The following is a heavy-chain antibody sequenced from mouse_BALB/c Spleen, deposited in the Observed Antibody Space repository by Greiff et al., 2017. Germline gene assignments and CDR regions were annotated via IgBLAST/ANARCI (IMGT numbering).Heavy chain of an antibody. Sequence: EVHLVESGGGLVQPGGSRKLSCAASGFTFSSFGMHWVRQAPEKGLEWVAYISSGSSTIYYADTVKGRFTISRDNPKNTLFLQMTSLRSEDTAMYYCTRSYGYFDVWGAGTTVTVSS. CDR2: ISSGSSTI. V-gene: IGHV5-17*02. CDR3: TRSYGYFDV. J-gene: IGHJ1*01. CDR1: GFTFSSFG.